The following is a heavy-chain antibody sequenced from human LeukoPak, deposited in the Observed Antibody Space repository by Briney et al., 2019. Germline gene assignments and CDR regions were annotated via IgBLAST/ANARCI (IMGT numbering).Heavy chain of an antibody. D-gene: IGHD3-10*01. CDR2: IRQDGSEK. CDR1: GFTFSSDA. Sequence: PTGGSLRLSCAASGFTFSSDAMSWVRQAPGKGLEWVANIRQDGSEKQYVDSMKGRFTIARDNAKNSLYLQMNSLRAEDTAVYYCASSVVRGPPGANGFDIWGQGTMVTVSS. V-gene: IGHV3-7*01. CDR3: ASSVVRGPPGANGFDI. J-gene: IGHJ3*02.